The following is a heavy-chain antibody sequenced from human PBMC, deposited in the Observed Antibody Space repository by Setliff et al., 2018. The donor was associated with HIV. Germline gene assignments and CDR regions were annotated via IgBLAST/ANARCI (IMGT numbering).Heavy chain of an antibody. Sequence: SETRSLTCTVSGGSIRSSSYYWGWIRQPPGKGLEWIGSIYYSGSTYYNPSLKSRVTISVDTSKNQFSLKLSSVTAADTAVYYCACGAAAGTDYYYYNYMDVWGKGTTVTVSS. D-gene: IGHD6-13*01. CDR2: IYYSGST. CDR1: GGSIRSSSYY. CDR3: ACGAAAGTDYYYYNYMDV. J-gene: IGHJ6*03. V-gene: IGHV4-39*01.